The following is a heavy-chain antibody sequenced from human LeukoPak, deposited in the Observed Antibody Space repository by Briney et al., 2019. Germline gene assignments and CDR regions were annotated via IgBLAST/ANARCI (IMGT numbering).Heavy chain of an antibody. CDR3: NVVVTAIANAGGY. Sequence: GGSLRLSCAASGFTFSNACMNWVRQAPGKGLEWVGGIKSKTDGETTDYSAPVKVRFTISRDESKNTQYLQMNSLKTEATAEYYCNVVVTAIANAGGYWGQGTLVTVSS. D-gene: IGHD2-21*02. V-gene: IGHV3-15*07. J-gene: IGHJ4*02. CDR2: IKSKTDGETT. CDR1: GFTFSNAC.